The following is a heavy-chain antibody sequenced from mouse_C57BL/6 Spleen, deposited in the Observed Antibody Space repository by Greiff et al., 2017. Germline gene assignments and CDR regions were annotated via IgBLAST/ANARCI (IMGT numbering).Heavy chain of an antibody. CDR1: GFTFSSYA. CDR3: TRGYGNYVRYAMDY. J-gene: IGHJ4*01. CDR2: ISSGGDYI. V-gene: IGHV5-9-1*02. D-gene: IGHD2-1*01. Sequence: EVQLVESGEGLVKPGGSLKLSCAASGFTFSSYAMSWVRQTPEKRLEWVAYISSGGDYIYYADTVKGRFTISRDNARNTLYLQMSSLKSEDTAMYYCTRGYGNYVRYAMDYWGQGTSVTVSS.